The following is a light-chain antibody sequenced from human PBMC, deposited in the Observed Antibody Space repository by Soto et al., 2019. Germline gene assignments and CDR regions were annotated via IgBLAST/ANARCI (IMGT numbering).Light chain of an antibody. J-gene: IGLJ1*01. CDR2: EVS. CDR3: SLYTSSSTFV. V-gene: IGLV2-18*01. CDR1: DVGSYRR. Sequence: QSALTPLPSVSGSPGQSVTISCTEDVGSYRRVAWYQQPPGTAPKLMIYEVSNRPSGVPDRFSGSKSGNTASLTISGLQAEDERDYYCSLYTSSSTFVFGTGTKVTLL.